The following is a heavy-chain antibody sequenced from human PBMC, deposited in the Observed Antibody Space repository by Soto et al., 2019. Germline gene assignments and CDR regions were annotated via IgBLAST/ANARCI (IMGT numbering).Heavy chain of an antibody. CDR3: ARNIVGAMYGMDV. V-gene: IGHV3-48*03. J-gene: IGHJ6*02. CDR2: ISSSGSTT. Sequence: HPGGSLRLSCVASGFVVEMYWMDWVRQVPGKGLEWVSRISSSGSTTDYADSVRGRFTISRDNAKNSLYLQMNSLRAEDTAVYYCARNIVGAMYGMDVWGQGTTVTVSS. D-gene: IGHD1-26*01. CDR1: GFVVEMYW.